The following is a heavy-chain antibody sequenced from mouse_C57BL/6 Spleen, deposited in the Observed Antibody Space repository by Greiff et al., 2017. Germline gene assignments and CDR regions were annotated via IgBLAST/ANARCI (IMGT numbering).Heavy chain of an antibody. CDR1: GFSLTSYG. CDR2: IWRGGST. V-gene: IGHV2-5*01. Sequence: QVQLKQSGPGLVQPSQSLSITCTVSGFSLTSYGVHWVRQSPGKGLEWLGVIWRGGSTDYNAAFMSRLSITKDNSKSQVFFKMNSLQADDTAIYYGAKNYPDGRGYAMDYWGQGTSVTVSS. J-gene: IGHJ4*01. CDR3: AKNYPDGRGYAMDY.